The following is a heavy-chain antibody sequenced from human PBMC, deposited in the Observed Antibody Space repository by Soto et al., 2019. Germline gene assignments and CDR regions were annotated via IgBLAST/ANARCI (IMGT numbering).Heavy chain of an antibody. V-gene: IGHV1-3*01. CDR1: GYTFTDYA. J-gene: IGHJ4*02. D-gene: IGHD3-16*01. Sequence: QAQLVQSGAEAKKPGASVKVSCKASGYTFTDYALHWVRQAPGQGLEWMGWINVGNGNTGYSRKFQGRVTNGRDMYATTAYIEVTSLTSEDTAIYYCVREGAHYAPFDLWGQGTLVTVSS. CDR3: VREGAHYAPFDL. CDR2: INVGNGNT.